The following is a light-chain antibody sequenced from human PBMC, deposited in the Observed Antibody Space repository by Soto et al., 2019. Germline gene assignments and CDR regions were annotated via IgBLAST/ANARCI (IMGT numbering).Light chain of an antibody. CDR2: DVS. CDR3: SSYASGSRVV. V-gene: IGLV2-14*03. J-gene: IGLJ2*01. CDR1: SSDVGGYNY. Sequence: QSVLTQPASVSGSPGQSITISCTGTSSDVGGYNYVSWYQQHPGKAPKVMIYDVSNRPSGVSNRFSGSKSGNTASLTISGLQAEDEADYYCSSYASGSRVVFGGGTKVTVL.